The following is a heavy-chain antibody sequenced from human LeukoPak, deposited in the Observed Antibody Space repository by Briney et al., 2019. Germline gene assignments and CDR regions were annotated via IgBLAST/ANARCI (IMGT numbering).Heavy chain of an antibody. D-gene: IGHD3-16*02. V-gene: IGHV4-39*07. Sequence: SETLSLTCTVSGGSLRSSTYYWAWIRQPPGKGLEWLGSIHYDGSTFDNPSLKRRGTMSVDTSRNHFSLKMTSVTAADTAVYYCARDNRSLLDSWGQGILVTVSS. CDR3: ARDNRSLLDS. CDR1: GGSLRSSTYY. CDR2: IHYDGST. J-gene: IGHJ4*02.